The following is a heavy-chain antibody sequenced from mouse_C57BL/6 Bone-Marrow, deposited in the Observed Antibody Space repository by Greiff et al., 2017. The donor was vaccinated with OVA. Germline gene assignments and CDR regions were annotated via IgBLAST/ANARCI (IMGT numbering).Heavy chain of an antibody. Sequence: EVMLVESGGGLVQPGGSLKLSCAASGFTFSDFYMYWIRQTPEKRLEWVAYISNGGGSTYCPDTVKGRFTSSRDNAKNTLYLQMSRLKSEDTAMYYCARLDAMDYWGQGTSVTVSS. CDR3: ARLDAMDY. CDR2: ISNGGGST. V-gene: IGHV5-12*01. J-gene: IGHJ4*01. CDR1: GFTFSDFY.